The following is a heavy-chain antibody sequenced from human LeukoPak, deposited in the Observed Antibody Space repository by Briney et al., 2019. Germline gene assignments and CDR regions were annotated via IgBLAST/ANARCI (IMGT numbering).Heavy chain of an antibody. CDR3: ARGDGSSDYSDHRFPY. D-gene: IGHD3-10*01. J-gene: IGHJ4*02. CDR1: GFNFGGFS. V-gene: IGHV3-21*01. CDR2: IKGSGSDR. Sequence: SGGSLRLSCAASGFNFGGFSMDWFRQAPGKGLEWVAWIKGSGSDRDYADSVRGRFTISRDNDRRSLYLQMNSLGVDDTAVYYCARGDGSSDYSDHRFPYWGRGALVTVSS.